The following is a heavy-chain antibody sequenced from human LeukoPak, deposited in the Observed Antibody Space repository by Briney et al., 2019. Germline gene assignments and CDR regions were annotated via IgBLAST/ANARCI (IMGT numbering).Heavy chain of an antibody. J-gene: IGHJ4*02. CDR2: INHSGST. CDR1: GGSFSGFY. CDR3: ARGQSMVRGVPYYFDY. Sequence: SETLSLTCAVYGGSFSGFYWSWIRQPPGRGLAWVGEINHSGSTNYNPSLKSRVNISVDTSKNQFSLKLRSVTAADTAVYYCARGQSMVRGVPYYFDYWGQGTLVTVSS. D-gene: IGHD3-10*01. V-gene: IGHV4-34*01.